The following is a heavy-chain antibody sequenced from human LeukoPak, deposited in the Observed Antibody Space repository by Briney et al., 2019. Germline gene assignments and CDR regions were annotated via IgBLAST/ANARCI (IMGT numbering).Heavy chain of an antibody. V-gene: IGHV3-23*01. Sequence: GGSLRLSCEASGFIFTSYHMTWVRQAPGKGLEWVSTISGSGGTTYYADSVRGRFTISRVNSKNTLYLKMTSLRAEATAVYYCARDDEGRGPDLDFWGQGTLVSVYS. CDR1: GFIFTSYH. CDR2: ISGSGGTT. J-gene: IGHJ4*02. D-gene: IGHD1-14*01. CDR3: ARDDEGRGPDLDF.